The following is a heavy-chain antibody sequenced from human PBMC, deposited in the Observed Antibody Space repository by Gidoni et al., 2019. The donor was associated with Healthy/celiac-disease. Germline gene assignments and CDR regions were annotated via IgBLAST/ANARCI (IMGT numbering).Heavy chain of an antibody. CDR3: AKLSTPDY. Sequence: EVQLVESGGGVVQPGRSLRLSCAPSGFTFDDYAMPWVRQAPGKGLEWVSGISWNSGSIGYADSVKGRFTISRDNAKNSLYLQMNSLRAEDTALYYCAKLSTPDYWGQGTLVTVSS. CDR1: GFTFDDYA. V-gene: IGHV3-9*01. J-gene: IGHJ4*02. D-gene: IGHD3-16*02. CDR2: ISWNSGSI.